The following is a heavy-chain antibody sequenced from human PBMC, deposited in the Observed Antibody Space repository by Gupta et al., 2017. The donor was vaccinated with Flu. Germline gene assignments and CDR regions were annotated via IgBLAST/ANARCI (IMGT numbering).Heavy chain of an antibody. CDR1: GFTFSSYG. CDR3: AKSYYGVDRYCEL. V-gene: IGHV3-30*18. Sequence: VPLVESGAGVVQPGRSLRLSCAASGFTFSSYGMQWVRQDPGKGLEWVAVKTNDGSKKYYADSVKGRVTISRDNSKNTLYLQMNSLRAEDTAVYYCAKSYYGVDRYCELWGRGTLVTVSS. CDR2: KTNDGSKK. J-gene: IGHJ2*01. D-gene: IGHD3-10*01.